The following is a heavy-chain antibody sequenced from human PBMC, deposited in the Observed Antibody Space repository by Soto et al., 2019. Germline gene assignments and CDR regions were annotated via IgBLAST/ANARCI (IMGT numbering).Heavy chain of an antibody. Sequence: SETLSLTCTVSGCSISSYYWSWIRQPPGKGLEWIGYIYYSGSTNYNPSLKSRVTISVDTSKNQFSLKLSSVTAADTAVYYCARQGTYYYGSGRLNWFDPWGQGTLLTVSS. J-gene: IGHJ5*02. CDR3: ARQGTYYYGSGRLNWFDP. V-gene: IGHV4-59*08. CDR1: GCSISSYY. CDR2: IYYSGST. D-gene: IGHD3-10*01.